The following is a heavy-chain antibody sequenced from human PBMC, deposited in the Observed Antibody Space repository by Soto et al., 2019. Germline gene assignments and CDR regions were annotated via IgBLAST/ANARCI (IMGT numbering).Heavy chain of an antibody. CDR2: ISSSGSTT. Sequence: GGSLRLSCAASRFTFSNYAMHWVRQAPGKGLEYVSAISSSGSTTYYADSVKGRFTISRDNSKNTLYLQMGSLSAEDMAVYYCARSTYYYDSSGQNLFDPWGQGTRVTVSS. J-gene: IGHJ5*02. D-gene: IGHD3-22*01. CDR1: RFTFSNYA. V-gene: IGHV3-64*02. CDR3: ARSTYYYDSSGQNLFDP.